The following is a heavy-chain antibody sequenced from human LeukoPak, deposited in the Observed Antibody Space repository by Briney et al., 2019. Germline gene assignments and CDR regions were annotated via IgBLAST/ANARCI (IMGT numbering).Heavy chain of an antibody. Sequence: SQTLSLTCAVSGGSISSGGFSWNWIRQPPGKGLECIGFIYQSVRATYNPSLKSRVNISVDRSKNQFSVKMNSVTAADTAVYFCARGTPDFDSWGQGTLVTVSS. CDR1: GGSISSGGFS. J-gene: IGHJ4*02. CDR3: ARGTPDFDS. V-gene: IGHV4-30-2*01. CDR2: IYQSVRA.